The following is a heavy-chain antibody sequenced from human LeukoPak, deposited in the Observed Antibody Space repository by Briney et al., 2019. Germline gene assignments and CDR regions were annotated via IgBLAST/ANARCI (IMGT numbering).Heavy chain of an antibody. D-gene: IGHD6-19*01. CDR2: ISSSSSYI. J-gene: IGHJ4*02. CDR1: GFSFGDYA. V-gene: IGHV3-21*01. Sequence: GGSLRLSCTTSGFSFGDYAMTWVRQAPGKGLEWVSSISSSSSYIYYADSVKGRFTISRDNAKNSLYLQMNSLRAEDTAVYYCARDKIAVAGTEDYWGQGTLVTVSS. CDR3: ARDKIAVAGTEDY.